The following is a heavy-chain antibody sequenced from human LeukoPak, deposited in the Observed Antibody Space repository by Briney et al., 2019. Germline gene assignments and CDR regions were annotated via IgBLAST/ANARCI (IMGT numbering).Heavy chain of an antibody. CDR1: GASINGYY. J-gene: IGHJ4*02. D-gene: IGHD6-19*01. V-gene: IGHV4-59*08. Sequence: SETLSLTCTVSGASINGYYWSWVRQPPGQGLEWIGYVYYSGDTNYNPSLKSRVTISVDTYKNQFSLKLSSVTAADTAVYYCARLRRLDYFDYWGQGTLVTVSS. CDR3: ARLRRLDYFDY. CDR2: VYYSGDT.